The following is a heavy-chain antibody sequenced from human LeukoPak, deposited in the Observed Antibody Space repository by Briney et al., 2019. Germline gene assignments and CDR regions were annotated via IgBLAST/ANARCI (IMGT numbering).Heavy chain of an antibody. D-gene: IGHD5-18*01. CDR2: IGSGGRHI. CDR3: ARSGYTYGFDY. V-gene: IGHV3-21*01. J-gene: IGHJ4*02. Sequence: PGGSLRLSCAASGFTFSTYTMNWVRQAPGKGLEWVASIGSGGRHIHYADSVKGRFTISRGNAKNSLYLQMNSLRAEDTAVYYCARSGYTYGFDYWGQGALVTVSS. CDR1: GFTFSTYT.